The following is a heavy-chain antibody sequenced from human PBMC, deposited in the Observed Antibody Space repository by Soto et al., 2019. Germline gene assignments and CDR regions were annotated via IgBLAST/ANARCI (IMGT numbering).Heavy chain of an antibody. CDR1: GFTFSSYA. J-gene: IGHJ4*02. CDR3: AKVPSAGGSRWSY. V-gene: IGHV3-23*01. D-gene: IGHD6-13*01. CDR2: ISGSGGST. Sequence: GGSXRLSCPASGFTFSSYAMSWVRQAPGKGLEWVSAISGSGGSTYYADSVKGRFTISRDNSKNTLYLQMNSLRAEDTAVYYCAKVPSAGGSRWSYWGQGTLVTVSS.